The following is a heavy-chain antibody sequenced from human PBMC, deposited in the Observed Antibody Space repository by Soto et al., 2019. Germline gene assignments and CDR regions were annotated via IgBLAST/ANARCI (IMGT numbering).Heavy chain of an antibody. J-gene: IGHJ4*02. D-gene: IGHD1-1*01. CDR1: GYTFTSYD. CDR2: MNPNSGNT. CDR3: ARGKAPGGSYYFDY. Sequence: QVQLVQSGAEVKKPGASVKVSCKASGYTFTSYDINWVRQATGQGLEWMGWMNPNSGNTGYAQKVQGRVTIARNTSISTAYMELSSLRSEDTAVYYGARGKAPGGSYYFDYWGQGTLVTVSS. V-gene: IGHV1-8*01.